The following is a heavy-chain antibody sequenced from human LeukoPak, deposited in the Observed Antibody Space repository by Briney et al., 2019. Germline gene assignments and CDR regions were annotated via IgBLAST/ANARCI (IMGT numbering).Heavy chain of an antibody. D-gene: IGHD6-6*01. Sequence: PSETLSLTCAVYGGSFSGYYWSWIRQPPGKGLEWIGEINHSGSTNYNPSLKSRVTISVDTSKNQFSLKLSSVTAADTAVYYCARYEYPAYFDYWGQGTLVTVSS. V-gene: IGHV4-34*01. J-gene: IGHJ4*02. CDR3: ARYEYPAYFDY. CDR2: INHSGST. CDR1: GGSFSGYY.